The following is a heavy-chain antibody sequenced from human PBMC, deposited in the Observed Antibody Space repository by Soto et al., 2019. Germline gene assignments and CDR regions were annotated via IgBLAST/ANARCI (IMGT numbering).Heavy chain of an antibody. Sequence: GGSLRLSCAASGFTFSGSAMLWVRQTSGKGLEWVGRIRSKANSYATEYPASVKGRFTISRDDSKNTAYLQMNSLKAEDTAVYYCATHTRDGYKDDYYFDYWGGGPLVTVSS. CDR2: IRSKANSYAT. CDR3: ATHTRDGYKDDYYFDY. D-gene: IGHD3-22*01. CDR1: GFTFSGSA. V-gene: IGHV3-73*01. J-gene: IGHJ4*02.